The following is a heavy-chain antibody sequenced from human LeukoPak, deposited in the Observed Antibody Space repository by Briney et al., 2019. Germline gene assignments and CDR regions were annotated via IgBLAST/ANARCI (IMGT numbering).Heavy chain of an antibody. D-gene: IGHD5-24*01. CDR2: IKRDGSEK. V-gene: IGHV3-7*03. CDR3: AKSRDGYNYYFDY. Sequence: GGSLRLSCAASGFTFSNYWMTWVRQAPGKGLEWVANIKRDGSEKYYADSVKGRFTISRDNAKNSLYLQMNSLRAEDTAFYYCAKSRDGYNYYFDYWGQGTLVTVSS. J-gene: IGHJ4*02. CDR1: GFTFSNYW.